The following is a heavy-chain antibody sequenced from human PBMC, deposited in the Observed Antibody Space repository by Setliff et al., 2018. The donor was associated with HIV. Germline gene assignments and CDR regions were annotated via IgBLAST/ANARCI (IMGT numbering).Heavy chain of an antibody. D-gene: IGHD1-1*01. CDR3: ARPQLGWGGGSHFDY. J-gene: IGHJ4*02. CDR1: GVSFSNINYY. V-gene: IGHV4-39*01. Sequence: PSETLSLTCTVSGVSFSNINYYWAWIRQPPGMGLEWIANILYSGSTYYNPSLRRRVTISVDTAKNQFSLKWNSLTAADTAVYYCARPQLGWGGGSHFDYWGQGTLVTVSS. CDR2: ILYSGST.